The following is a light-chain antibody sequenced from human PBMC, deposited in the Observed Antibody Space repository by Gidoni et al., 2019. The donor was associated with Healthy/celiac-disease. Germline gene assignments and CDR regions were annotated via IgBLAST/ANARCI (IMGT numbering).Light chain of an antibody. Sequence: EIVMTQSPATLSVSPGERATLSCRASQSVSSNLAWYQQKPGQAPRLLIYGASTRATGIPARLSGSGSGREFTLTISSLQSEDFAVYYCQQYNNWPRSFGQXTKLEIK. V-gene: IGKV3-15*01. J-gene: IGKJ2*03. CDR2: GAS. CDR3: QQYNNWPRS. CDR1: QSVSSN.